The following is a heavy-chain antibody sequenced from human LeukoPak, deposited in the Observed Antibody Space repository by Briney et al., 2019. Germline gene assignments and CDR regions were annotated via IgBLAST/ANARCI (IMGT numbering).Heavy chain of an antibody. CDR1: GLSTSITSLT. V-gene: IGHV4-39*01. D-gene: IGHD3-10*01. Sequence: SETLSLTCTVSGLSTSITSLTWAWVRQPPGKGLEYIGAIHYNGNTYYNPSLRSRVTISVDTSKDQFSLNLNSLTVADTAVYYFARHYGPWGQGTLVT. CDR3: ARHYGP. J-gene: IGHJ5*02. CDR2: IHYNGNT.